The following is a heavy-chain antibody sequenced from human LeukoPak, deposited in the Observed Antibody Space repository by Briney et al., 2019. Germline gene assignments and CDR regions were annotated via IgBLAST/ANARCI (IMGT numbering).Heavy chain of an antibody. Sequence: ASVKVSCKASGYIFTSNVMHWVRQAPGQRLEWMGWISAGNGNTKYSQKFQDRVTITRNTSASTTYMELSSLSSEDTAVYYCTRGPEPGSDYYYGMDVWGQGTTVTVSS. CDR1: GYIFTSNV. CDR3: TRGPEPGSDYYYGMDV. D-gene: IGHD1-14*01. J-gene: IGHJ6*02. CDR2: ISAGNGNT. V-gene: IGHV1-3*01.